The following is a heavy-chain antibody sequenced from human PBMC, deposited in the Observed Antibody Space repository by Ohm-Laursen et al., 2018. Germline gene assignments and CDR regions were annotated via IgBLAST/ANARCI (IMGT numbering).Heavy chain of an antibody. J-gene: IGHJ4*02. CDR3: AKTTYSYAMRGEFDY. CDR2: ISGSGGST. V-gene: IGHV3-23*01. Sequence: SLRLSCAASGFTFSSYAMSWVRQAPGKGLEWVSAISGSGGSTYYADSVKGRFAISRDNSKNTLYLQMDSLRAEDTALYYCAKTTYSYAMRGEFDYWGQGTLVTVSS. CDR1: GFTFSSYA. D-gene: IGHD5-18*01.